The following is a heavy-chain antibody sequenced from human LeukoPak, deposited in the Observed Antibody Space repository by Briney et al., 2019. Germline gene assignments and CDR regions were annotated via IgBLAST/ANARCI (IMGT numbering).Heavy chain of an antibody. CDR3: ARGWYCSGGSCYFDY. V-gene: IGHV1-69*13. Sequence: SVKVSCKASGGTFSSYAISWVRQAPGQGLEWMGGIIPIFGTANYAQKFQGRVTITADESTSTAYMELRSLRSDDTAVYYCARGWYCSGGSCYFDYWGQGTLVTVSS. D-gene: IGHD2-15*01. J-gene: IGHJ4*02. CDR2: IIPIFGTA. CDR1: GGTFSSYA.